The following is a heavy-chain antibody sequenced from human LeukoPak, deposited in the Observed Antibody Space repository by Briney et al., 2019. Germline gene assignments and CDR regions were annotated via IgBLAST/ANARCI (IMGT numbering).Heavy chain of an antibody. J-gene: IGHJ4*02. Sequence: SETLSLTCTVSGDSISSYYWSWIRQPPGKGLEWIGYIYTSGGTNYIPSLKGRVTISIDTSKNQFSLKLSSVTAADTAVYYCARRGASLEWDSGSFPDYWGQGTLVTVSS. V-gene: IGHV4-4*09. CDR3: ARRGASLEWDSGSFPDY. CDR1: GDSISSYY. D-gene: IGHD3-10*01. CDR2: IYTSGGT.